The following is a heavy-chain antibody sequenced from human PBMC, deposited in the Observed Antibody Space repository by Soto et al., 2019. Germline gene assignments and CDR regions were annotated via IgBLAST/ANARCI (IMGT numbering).Heavy chain of an antibody. CDR1: GGSISSYY. CDR3: ARQRYYDSSGYDY. Sequence: PSETLSLTCTVSGGSISSYYWSWIRQPPGKGLEWIGYIYYSGSTNYNPSLKSRVTISVDTSKNQFSLKLSSVTAADTAVYYCARQRYYDSSGYDYWGQGTLVTSPQ. D-gene: IGHD3-22*01. J-gene: IGHJ4*02. V-gene: IGHV4-59*08. CDR2: IYYSGST.